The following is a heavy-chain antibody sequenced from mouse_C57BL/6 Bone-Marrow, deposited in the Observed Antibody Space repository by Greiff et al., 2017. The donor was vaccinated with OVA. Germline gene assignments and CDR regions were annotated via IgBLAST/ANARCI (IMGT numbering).Heavy chain of an antibody. V-gene: IGHV14-4*01. CDR2: IDPENGDT. D-gene: IGHD1-1*01. CDR1: GFNIKDDY. CDR3: TYYGSSLYWYFDV. Sequence: VQLQQSGAELVRPGASVKLSCTASGFNIKDDYMHWVKQRPEQGLEWIGWIDPENGDTEYASKFQGKATITADTSSNTAYLQLSSLTSEDTAVYYCTYYGSSLYWYFDVGGTGTTVTVSS. J-gene: IGHJ1*03.